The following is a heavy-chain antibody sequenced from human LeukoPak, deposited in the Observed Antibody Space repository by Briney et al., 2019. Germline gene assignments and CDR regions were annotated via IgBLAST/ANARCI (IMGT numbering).Heavy chain of an antibody. CDR3: ARYRGTVTTGADY. CDR1: GFTFRSYE. D-gene: IGHD4-17*01. Sequence: QTGGSLRLSCEDSGFTFRSYEMNWVRQAPGKGLEWIAYLSSSGSAFSYADSVKGRFTIARDNAKNTLYLQMNSLRAEDTAVYYCARYRGTVTTGADYWGQGTLVTVSS. J-gene: IGHJ4*02. CDR2: LSSSGSAF. V-gene: IGHV3-48*03.